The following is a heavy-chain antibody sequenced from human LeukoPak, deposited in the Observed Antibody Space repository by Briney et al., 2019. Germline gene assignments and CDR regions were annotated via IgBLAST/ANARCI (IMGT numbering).Heavy chain of an antibody. CDR1: GGSFSAYY. V-gene: IGHV4-34*01. CDR3: AIGPPIRYYEGNGYYYFDY. J-gene: IGHJ4*02. D-gene: IGHD3-22*01. CDR2: INHSGNT. Sequence: PSETPSLTCVAYGGSFSAYYWSWIRQPPGEGREWIGEINHSGNTNYNPSLKSRVIISVDTSRNQFSLKLSSVTAADTAVYYCAIGPPIRYYEGNGYYYFDYWGQGTLVAVSS.